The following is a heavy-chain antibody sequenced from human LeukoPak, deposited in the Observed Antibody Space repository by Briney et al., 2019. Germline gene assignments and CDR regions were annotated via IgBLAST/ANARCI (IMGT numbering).Heavy chain of an antibody. CDR1: GFTFSNAW. D-gene: IGHD2-2*02. Sequence: GGSLRLSCAASGFTFSNAWMSWVRQAPGKGLEWVGRIKSKTDGETTDYAAPVKGRFTISRDDSKNTLYLQMNSLKTEDTAVYYCTTSEVVVVPAAIPPWGQGTLVTVSS. CDR2: IKSKTDGETT. J-gene: IGHJ5*02. CDR3: TTSEVVVVPAAIPP. V-gene: IGHV3-15*01.